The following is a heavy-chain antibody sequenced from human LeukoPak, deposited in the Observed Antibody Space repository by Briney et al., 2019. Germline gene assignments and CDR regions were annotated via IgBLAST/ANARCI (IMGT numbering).Heavy chain of an antibody. Sequence: NPGGSLRLSCAASGFSLRSQSMNWVRQAPGKGLEWVSLISGTSTPYYADSVEGRFTISRDNAKNSLYLQMNSLRSEDTAVYYCAREAVPGRGRHFDYWGQGTLVTVSS. CDR3: AREAVPGRGRHFDY. D-gene: IGHD6-13*01. V-gene: IGHV3-21*01. J-gene: IGHJ4*02. CDR2: ISGTSTP. CDR1: GFSLRSQS.